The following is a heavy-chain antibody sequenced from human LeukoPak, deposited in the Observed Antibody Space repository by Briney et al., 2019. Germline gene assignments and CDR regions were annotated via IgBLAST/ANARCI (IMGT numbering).Heavy chain of an antibody. CDR3: ARDRSGYFDY. CDR1: GFTFSSYA. D-gene: IGHD2-15*01. J-gene: IGHJ4*02. Sequence: GRSLRLSCAASGFTFSSYAMHWVRQAPGKGLEWVAVISYDGSNKYYADSVKGRFTISRDNSKNTLYLQMNSLRAEDTAVYYCARDRSGYFDYWGQGTLVTVSS. V-gene: IGHV3-30-3*01. CDR2: ISYDGSNK.